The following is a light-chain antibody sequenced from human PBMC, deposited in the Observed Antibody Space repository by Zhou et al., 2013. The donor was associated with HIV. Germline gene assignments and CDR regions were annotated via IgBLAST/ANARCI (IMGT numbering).Light chain of an antibody. V-gene: IGKV1-17*03. CDR1: QDISNY. CDR2: AAS. J-gene: IGKJ1*01. CDR3: QQYNSYTWT. Sequence: DIQLTQSPSAMSASIGDRVTLTCRASQDISNYLAWFQQKPGQVPKRLIFAASSLVSGVPSRFSGSGSGTEFTLTISSLQPDDFATYYCQQYNSYTWTFGQGTKVEIK.